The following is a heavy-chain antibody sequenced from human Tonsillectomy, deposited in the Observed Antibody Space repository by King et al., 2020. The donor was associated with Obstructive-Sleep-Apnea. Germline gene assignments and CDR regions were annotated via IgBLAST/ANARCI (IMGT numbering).Heavy chain of an antibody. CDR3: AKVHSPLLWFGGFYYYGMDV. V-gene: IGHV3-30*18. CDR1: GFTFSDYG. CDR2: ISYAGTNE. Sequence: VQLVESGGGVVQPGRSLRLSCAASGFTFSDYGMHWVRQAPGKGLEWVAVISYAGTNEYYADSVKGRFTISRDNFKNTLYLQMNSLRAEDSAVYYCAKVHSPLLWFGGFYYYGMDVWGQGTTVTVSS. D-gene: IGHD3-10*01. J-gene: IGHJ6*02.